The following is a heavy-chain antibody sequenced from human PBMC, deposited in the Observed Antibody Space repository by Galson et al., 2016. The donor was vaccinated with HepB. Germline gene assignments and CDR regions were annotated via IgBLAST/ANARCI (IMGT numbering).Heavy chain of an antibody. CDR3: ARADTVLRHYMDV. D-gene: IGHD3-3*01. Sequence: TLSLTCTVSGGSVRTGGLYWTWIRQHPGKGLEWIGNIYYSGISHYNPSLKSRVSISVNTSENQFSLKVRSVTAADTAGYYCARADTVLRHYMDVWGKGTTVTVSS. CDR2: IYYSGIS. J-gene: IGHJ6*03. CDR1: GGSVRTGGLY. V-gene: IGHV4-31*03.